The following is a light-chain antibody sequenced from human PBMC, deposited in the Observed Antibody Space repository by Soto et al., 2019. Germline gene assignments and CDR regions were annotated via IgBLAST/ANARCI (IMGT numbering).Light chain of an antibody. V-gene: IGKV3-20*01. CDR1: ESFARTY. Sequence: EIVLTQSPGTLSLSPGERATLSCRASESFARTYLAWYQQKPGQAPRLLIPGASSRATGIPDRFSGSNSGTDFTLTISRLEPEDSAVYYCQQYGASPLTFGGGTKVEIK. J-gene: IGKJ4*01. CDR3: QQYGASPLT. CDR2: GAS.